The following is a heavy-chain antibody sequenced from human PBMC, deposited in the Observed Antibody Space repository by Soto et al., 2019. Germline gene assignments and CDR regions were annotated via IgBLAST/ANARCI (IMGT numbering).Heavy chain of an antibody. V-gene: IGHV3-33*01. CDR2: IWYDGSNK. CDR1: GFTFSSYG. Sequence: QVQLVESGGGVVQPGRSLRLSCAASGFTFSSYGMQWVRQAPGKGLDWVAVIWYDGSNKYYADSVKGRFTISRDNYKNTLYLKMNSLRADDTAVYYCAREGNYYGSGSYFMYVWGQGNTVTVSS. CDR3: AREGNYYGSGSYFMYV. D-gene: IGHD3-10*01. J-gene: IGHJ6*02.